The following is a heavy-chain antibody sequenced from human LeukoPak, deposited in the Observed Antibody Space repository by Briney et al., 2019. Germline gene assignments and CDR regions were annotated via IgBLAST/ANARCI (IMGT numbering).Heavy chain of an antibody. J-gene: IGHJ6*03. D-gene: IGHD2-2*01. CDR3: AKDGVICSSTSCDYYYYMDV. V-gene: IGHV3-30*02. Sequence: GSLRLSCAASGLTFSSYGMHWVRQAPGKGLEWVAFIRYDGSNKYYADSVKGRFTISRDNSKNTLYLQMNSLRPEDTAVYFCAKDGVICSSTSCDYYYYMDVWGKGTTVTVSS. CDR1: GLTFSSYG. CDR2: IRYDGSNK.